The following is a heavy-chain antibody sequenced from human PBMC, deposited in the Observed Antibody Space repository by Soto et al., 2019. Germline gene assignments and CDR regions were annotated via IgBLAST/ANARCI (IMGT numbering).Heavy chain of an antibody. J-gene: IGHJ5*02. V-gene: IGHV1-46*01. Sequence: GASVKVSCKASGYTFTSYYMHWVRQAPGQGLEWMGIINPSGGSTSYAQKFQGRVTMTRDTSTSTVYMELSSLRSEDTAVYYCASICSSTSCYDNWFDPWGQGTLVTVSS. D-gene: IGHD2-2*01. CDR1: GYTFTSYY. CDR2: INPSGGST. CDR3: ASICSSTSCYDNWFDP.